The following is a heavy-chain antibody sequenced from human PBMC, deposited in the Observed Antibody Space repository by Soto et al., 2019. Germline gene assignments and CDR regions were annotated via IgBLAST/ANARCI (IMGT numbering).Heavy chain of an antibody. J-gene: IGHJ4*02. CDR2: IYYSGST. D-gene: IGHD3-3*01. V-gene: IGHV4-39*01. CDR1: GGSISSSSYY. CDR3: ARIWSGFWDY. Sequence: QLQLQESGPGLVKPSETLSLTCTVSGGSISSSSYYWGWIRQPPGKGLEWIGSIYYSGSTDYNPSLKSRVTISVDTSKNQFSLKLSSVTAADTALYYCARIWSGFWDYWGQGTLVTVSS.